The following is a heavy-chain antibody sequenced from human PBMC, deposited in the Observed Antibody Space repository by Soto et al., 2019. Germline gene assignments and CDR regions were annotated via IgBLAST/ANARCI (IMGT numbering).Heavy chain of an antibody. D-gene: IGHD1-26*01. J-gene: IGHJ5*02. Sequence: GGSLRLSCAASGFTFSSYSMNWVRQAPGKGLEWVSYISSSSSTIYYADSVKGRFTISRDNAKNSLYLQMNSLRAEDTAVYYCAGEEGLLNWFEPWGQGTLVTVSS. CDR2: ISSSSSTI. V-gene: IGHV3-48*01. CDR1: GFTFSSYS. CDR3: AGEEGLLNWFEP.